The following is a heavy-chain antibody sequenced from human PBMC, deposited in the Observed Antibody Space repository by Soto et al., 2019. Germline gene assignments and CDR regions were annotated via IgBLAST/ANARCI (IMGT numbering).Heavy chain of an antibody. CDR2: VSPPFRTS. CDR3: ARVLYYGSVSYSPYGMDV. CDR1: GVSFNNNG. J-gene: IGHJ6*02. D-gene: IGHD3-10*01. V-gene: IGHV1-69*01. Sequence: QVQLVQSGAEVKKPGSSVKVSCKTSGVSFNNNGIGWVRQAPGHGLEWMGGVSPPFRTSNYARKFQGRISITADASTGTVNMELSSLTSEDTAQYYCARVLYYGSVSYSPYGMDVWGQGPTVTVSS.